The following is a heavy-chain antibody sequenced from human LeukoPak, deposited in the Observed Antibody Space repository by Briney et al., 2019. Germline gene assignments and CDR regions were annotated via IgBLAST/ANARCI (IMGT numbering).Heavy chain of an antibody. V-gene: IGHV5-10-1*01. CDR1: GYNFTNYW. D-gene: IGHD6-6*01. Sequence: GESLKISCRGSGYNFTNYWISWVRQMPGKGLEWMGTIDPSDSYNNYSPSFQGHVTISADKSISTAYLQWSSLKASDTAMYYCARAYSRSRFDYWGQGTLVTVSS. CDR2: IDPSDSYN. J-gene: IGHJ4*02. CDR3: ARAYSRSRFDY.